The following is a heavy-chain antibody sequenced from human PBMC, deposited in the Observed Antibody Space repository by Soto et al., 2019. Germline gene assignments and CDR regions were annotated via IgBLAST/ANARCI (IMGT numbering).Heavy chain of an antibody. J-gene: IGHJ4*02. CDR1: GYSISSGYY. Sequence: PSETLSLTCAVSGYSISSGYYWGWIRQPPGKGLEWIGSIYHSGSTYYNPSLKSRVTISVDTSKNQFSLKLSSVTAADTAVYYCARGPSGWYFRVEYWGQGTLVTVSS. CDR3: ARGPSGWYFRVEY. CDR2: IYHSGST. D-gene: IGHD6-19*01. V-gene: IGHV4-38-2*01.